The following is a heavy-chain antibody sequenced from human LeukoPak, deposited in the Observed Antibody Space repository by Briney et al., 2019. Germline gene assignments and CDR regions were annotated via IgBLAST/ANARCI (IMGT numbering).Heavy chain of an antibody. CDR3: ARDQIGYGLDY. CDR1: SGSINNHY. Sequence: PSETLSLTCIVSSGSINNHYWSWIRQPPGKGLEWIGYIYDSWNTNYNPSLQSRVTISMDASRNQFSLNLTPVTAADTAVYYCARDQIGYGLDYWGQGTLVTVSS. V-gene: IGHV4-59*11. CDR2: IYDSWNT. J-gene: IGHJ4*02. D-gene: IGHD5-18*01.